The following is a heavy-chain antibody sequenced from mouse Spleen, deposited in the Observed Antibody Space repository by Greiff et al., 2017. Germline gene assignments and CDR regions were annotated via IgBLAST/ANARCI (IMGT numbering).Heavy chain of an antibody. Sequence: QVQLKQSGAELARPGASVKLSCKASGYTFTSYGISWVKQRTGQGLEWIGEIYPRSGNTYYNEKFKGKATLTADKSSSTAYMELRSLTSEDSAVYFCARDYRGLRLPFDYWGQGTTLTVSS. CDR2: IYPRSGNT. CDR1: GYTFTSYG. V-gene: IGHV1-81*01. D-gene: IGHD2-4*01. J-gene: IGHJ2*01. CDR3: ARDYRGLRLPFDY.